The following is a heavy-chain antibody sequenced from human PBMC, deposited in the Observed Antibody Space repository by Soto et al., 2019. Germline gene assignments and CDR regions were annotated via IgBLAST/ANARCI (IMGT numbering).Heavy chain of an antibody. D-gene: IGHD1-26*01. CDR2: IYWDDSK. CDR3: AHAYGGRSLY. Sequence: QITLKESGPTLVKPTQTLTLTCTFSGFSLTTDRVGVGWIRQPPGEALEWLAVIYWDDSKTYRPSLESRLTIINDPSKNQGALTMTNMDSLDTATYYCAHAYGGRSLYWGQGTLVTVSS. J-gene: IGHJ4*02. CDR1: GFSLTTDRVG. V-gene: IGHV2-5*02.